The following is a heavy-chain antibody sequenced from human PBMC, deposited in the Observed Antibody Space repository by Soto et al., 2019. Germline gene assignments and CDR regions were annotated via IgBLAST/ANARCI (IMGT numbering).Heavy chain of an antibody. V-gene: IGHV4-30-4*01. J-gene: IGHJ4*02. D-gene: IGHD3-10*01. CDR2: IYYSGST. CDR3: ARVGGFGATTIDY. Sequence: QVQLQESGPGLVKPSQTLSLTCTVSGGSISSGDYYWSWIRQPPGKGLEWIGYIYYSGSTYYNPSLKSRVTTSVETSKNQFSLKLSSVTAADTAVYYCARVGGFGATTIDYWGQGTLVTVSS. CDR1: GGSISSGDYY.